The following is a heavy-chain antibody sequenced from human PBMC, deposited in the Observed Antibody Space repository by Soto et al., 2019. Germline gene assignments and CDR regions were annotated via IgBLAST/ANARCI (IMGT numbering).Heavy chain of an antibody. CDR3: ARAQSGRAGSFDI. Sequence: ASVKVSCKASGYTFTSYDINWVRQATGQGLEWMGWMDPNSGNTGYAQKFQGRVTMTRNTSISTAYMELSILRSEYTAVYYCARAQSGRAGSFDILGQGTMGTVS. CDR1: GYTFTSYD. CDR2: MDPNSGNT. D-gene: IGHD6-19*01. J-gene: IGHJ3*02. V-gene: IGHV1-8*01.